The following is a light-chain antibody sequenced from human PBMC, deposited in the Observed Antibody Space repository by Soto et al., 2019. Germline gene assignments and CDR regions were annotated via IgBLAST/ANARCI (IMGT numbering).Light chain of an antibody. CDR2: EVS. CDR1: SSDVGAYNY. CDR3: SSYTGAYTLV. V-gene: IGLV2-14*01. Sequence: LAQPASVSGSPGQSIAISCTGTSSDVGAYNYVSWYQQHPGKAPKLIVHEVSDRPSGVSDRFSGSKSGNTASLTISGLQAEDEADYYCSSYTGAYTLVFGTGTKVTVL. J-gene: IGLJ1*01.